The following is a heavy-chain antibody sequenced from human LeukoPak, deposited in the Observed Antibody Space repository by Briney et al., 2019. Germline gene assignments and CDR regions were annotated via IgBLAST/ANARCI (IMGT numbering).Heavy chain of an antibody. V-gene: IGHV3-23*01. CDR3: AKGAYDRDGYHYDY. J-gene: IGHJ4*02. D-gene: IGHD3-10*02. CDR1: GFTFSDYY. CDR2: ISGSGGST. Sequence: GGSLRLSCAASGFTFSDYYMSWVRQTPGKGLEWVSGISGSGGSTDYADSVKGRFTISRDNSKNTVYMQMKSLRAEDTAIYYCAKGAYDRDGYHYDYWGQGTLVSVSS.